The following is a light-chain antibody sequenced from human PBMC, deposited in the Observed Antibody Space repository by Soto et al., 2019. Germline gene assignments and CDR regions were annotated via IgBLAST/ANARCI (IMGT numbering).Light chain of an antibody. Sequence: QSVLTQPPSASGSPGQSVTISCTGTSSDVGGYIFVSWYQQHPGKAPKLMIYDVTQWPSGASTRFSGSKSGNTASLTIFGLQADDEADYYCCSYAGDTTFYVFGTGTKVT. J-gene: IGLJ1*01. CDR1: SSDVGGYIF. CDR3: CSYAGDTTFYV. CDR2: DVT. V-gene: IGLV2-23*02.